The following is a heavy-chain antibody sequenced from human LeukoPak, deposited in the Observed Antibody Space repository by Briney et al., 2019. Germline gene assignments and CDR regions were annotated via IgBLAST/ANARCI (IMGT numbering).Heavy chain of an antibody. V-gene: IGHV4-34*01. Sequence: PSETLSLTCAVYGGSFSGYYWSWIRQPPGKGLEWIGEIYHSGSTNYNPSLKSRVTISVDTSKNQFSLKLSSVTAADTAVYYCARGPGYCSSTSCYKGWFDPWGQGTLVTVSS. CDR3: ARGPGYCSSTSCYKGWFDP. CDR1: GGSFSGYY. CDR2: IYHSGST. J-gene: IGHJ5*02. D-gene: IGHD2-2*02.